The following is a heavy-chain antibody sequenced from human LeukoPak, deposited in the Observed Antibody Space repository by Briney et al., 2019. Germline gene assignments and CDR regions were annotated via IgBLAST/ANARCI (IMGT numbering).Heavy chain of an antibody. D-gene: IGHD6-6*01. J-gene: IGHJ4*02. Sequence: GGTLRLSCAASGFTFSTYNMNWVRQAPGKGLEWVSSISSSSTDIYYADSVKGRFTIYRDNYKNTLYLQMNSLRAEDTAVYYCARTLIEYSVSSCYFDYWGQGTLVTVSS. V-gene: IGHV3-21*01. CDR2: ISSSSTDI. CDR3: ARTLIEYSVSSCYFDY. CDR1: GFTFSTYN.